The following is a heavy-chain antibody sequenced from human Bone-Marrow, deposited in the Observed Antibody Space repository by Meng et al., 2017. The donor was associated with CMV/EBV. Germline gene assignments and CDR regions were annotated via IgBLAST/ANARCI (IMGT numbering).Heavy chain of an antibody. J-gene: IGHJ4*02. CDR2: IKSKPDGGTT. Sequence: TFSKAWMNWVRQAPGKGLEWVGRIKSKPDGGTTDYAAPVKGRFTISRDDSKNTLYLQMNSLKTEDTAVYYCTTDAIVVVVAATVAVDYWGQGTLVTVSS. V-gene: IGHV3-15*07. CDR1: TFSKAW. CDR3: TTDAIVVVVAATVAVDY. D-gene: IGHD2-15*01.